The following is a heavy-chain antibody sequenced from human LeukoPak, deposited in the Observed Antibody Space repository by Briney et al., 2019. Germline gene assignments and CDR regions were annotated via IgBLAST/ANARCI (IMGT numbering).Heavy chain of an antibody. CDR1: GFTFSSYD. V-gene: IGHV3-13*01. Sequence: GGSLRLSCAASGFTFSSYDMHWVRQATGKGLEWVSAIGTAGDTYYPGSVKGRFTISRENAKNSLYLQMNSLRAGDTAVYYCARAAQGYDFWSGYYQVRDPDYYYYYGMDVWGQGTTVTVS. J-gene: IGHJ6*02. D-gene: IGHD3-3*01. CDR2: IGTAGDT. CDR3: ARAAQGYDFWSGYYQVRDPDYYYYYGMDV.